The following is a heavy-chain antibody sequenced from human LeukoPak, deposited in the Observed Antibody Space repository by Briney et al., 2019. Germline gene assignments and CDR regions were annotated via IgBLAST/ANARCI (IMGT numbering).Heavy chain of an antibody. V-gene: IGHV3-74*01. CDR1: GFTFKSYA. CDR3: ARRSSGSPPYYFDY. CDR2: INSDGGTT. Sequence: GGSLRLSCSASGFTFKSYAMHWVRQAPGKGLVWVSRINSDGGTTNYADYVKGRFTISRDNAKNTLYLQMNSLRAEDTAVYYCARRSSGSPPYYFDYWGQGTLVTVSS. D-gene: IGHD1-26*01. J-gene: IGHJ4*02.